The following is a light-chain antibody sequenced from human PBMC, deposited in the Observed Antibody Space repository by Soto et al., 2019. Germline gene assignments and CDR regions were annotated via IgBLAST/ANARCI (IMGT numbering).Light chain of an antibody. CDR1: QRISSS. Sequence: IVLSQSPATLSASPGERVTLSCRASQRISSSLAWYQQKPGQAPRLLIYDASSRDTGAPARFSGSGSGTDFTLTISSLQSEDFAVYYCQQSYRSPLTFGRGTKVDI. J-gene: IGKJ4*01. CDR2: DAS. CDR3: QQSYRSPLT. V-gene: IGKV3-15*01.